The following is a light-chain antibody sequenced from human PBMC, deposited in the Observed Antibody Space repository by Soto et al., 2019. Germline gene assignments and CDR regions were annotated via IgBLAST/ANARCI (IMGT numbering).Light chain of an antibody. CDR3: QQYNNWPPLT. V-gene: IGKV3-15*01. Sequence: EIEMTQSPATLSVSPGERATLSCRASQSVSTNLAWYQQKPGQAPRLLIYRASTRATGIPTRFSGSGSGTEFTLSISSLQSEDFAVYYCQQYNNWPPLTFGGGTKVEIK. J-gene: IGKJ4*01. CDR1: QSVSTN. CDR2: RAS.